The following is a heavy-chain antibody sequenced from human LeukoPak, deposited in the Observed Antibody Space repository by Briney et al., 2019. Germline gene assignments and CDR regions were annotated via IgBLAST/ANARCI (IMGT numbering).Heavy chain of an antibody. Sequence: QPGGSLRLSCAASGFTFTTYWMTWVRQAPGKGLEWVAMVKQDGGEKYYVYSVKGRFTISRDNAKNSLSLQMNSLRVGDTSVCFCARGVGYHRLWGRGTLVSV. CDR1: GFTFTTYW. D-gene: IGHD5-12*01. CDR3: ARGVGYHRL. V-gene: IGHV3-7*01. J-gene: IGHJ4*02. CDR2: VKQDGGEK.